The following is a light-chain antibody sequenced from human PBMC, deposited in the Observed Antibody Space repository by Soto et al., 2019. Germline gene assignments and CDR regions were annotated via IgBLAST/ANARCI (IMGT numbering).Light chain of an antibody. V-gene: IGKV3-11*02. CDR3: HQRSSRPRGT. J-gene: IGKJ1*01. Sequence: VIARSPGSVSLARGSPSTVSCRASPIVSSYSAWYQQKPVQGTRLLLYDGXNRATGVSARFSGSGSGRDFTLTISSLKPEEFAVSYCHQRSSRPRGTFGQGTKVDIK. CDR1: PIVSSY. CDR2: DGX.